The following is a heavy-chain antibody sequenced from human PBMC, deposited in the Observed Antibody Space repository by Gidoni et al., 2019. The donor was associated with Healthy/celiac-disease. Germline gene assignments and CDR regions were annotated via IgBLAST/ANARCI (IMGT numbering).Heavy chain of an antibody. CDR2: IRSKAYGGTT. Sequence: VQLVASGGGLVQPGRSLRLSCTASGFIFGDYAMSWVRQAPGKGLEWVGFIRSKAYGGTTEYAASVKGRFTISRDDSKSIAYLQMNSLKTEDTAVYYCTRDTVPRVGYWGQGTLVTVSS. J-gene: IGHJ4*02. V-gene: IGHV3-49*04. D-gene: IGHD4-17*01. CDR3: TRDTVPRVGY. CDR1: GFIFGDYA.